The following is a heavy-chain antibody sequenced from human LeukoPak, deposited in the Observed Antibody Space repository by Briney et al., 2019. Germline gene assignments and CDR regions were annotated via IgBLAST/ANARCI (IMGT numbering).Heavy chain of an antibody. CDR1: GYTFTGYY. J-gene: IGHJ4*02. CDR2: INPNSGGT. D-gene: IGHD5-24*01. Sequence: GASVTVSFKASGYTFTGYYMHWVRQAPGQGLEWMGWINPNSGGTNYAQKFQGRVTMTRDTSISTAYMELSRLRSEDTAVYYCARDLPTEVATNRYDYWGQGTLVTVSS. CDR3: ARDLPTEVATNRYDY. V-gene: IGHV1-2*02.